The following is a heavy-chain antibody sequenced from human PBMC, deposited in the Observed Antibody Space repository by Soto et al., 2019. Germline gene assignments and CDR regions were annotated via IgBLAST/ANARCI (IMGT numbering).Heavy chain of an antibody. D-gene: IGHD1-1*01. CDR1: GYTFTTYG. CDR2: ISAYNGNT. V-gene: IGHV1-18*01. Sequence: ASVKVSCKASGYTFTTYGISWVRQAPGQGLEWMGWISAYNGNTKYAQKFQGRVTMTTDTSTNTAYMEPRSLRSDDTAVYYCAHRAMKSGGHWNYDHWGQGTLVTVSS. J-gene: IGHJ4*02. CDR3: AHRAMKSGGHWNYDH.